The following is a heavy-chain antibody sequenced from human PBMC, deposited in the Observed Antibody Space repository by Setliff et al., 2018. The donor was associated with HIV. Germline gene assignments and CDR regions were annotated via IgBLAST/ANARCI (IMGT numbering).Heavy chain of an antibody. CDR1: GYTFTSYD. J-gene: IGHJ4*02. Sequence: GASVKVSCKASGYTFTSYDINWVRQATGQGLEWMGWMNPNSGNTGYAQKFQGRVTMTRNTSISTAYMELSSLRSEDTAVYYCARDHQTMLWLDYWGQGTLVTVSS. V-gene: IGHV1-8*02. CDR3: ARDHQTMLWLDY. D-gene: IGHD2-21*01. CDR2: MNPNSGNT.